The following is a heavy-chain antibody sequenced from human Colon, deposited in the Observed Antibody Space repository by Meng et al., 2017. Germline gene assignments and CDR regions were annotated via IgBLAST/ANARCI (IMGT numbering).Heavy chain of an antibody. J-gene: IGHJ4*02. V-gene: IGHV1-46*01. CDR1: GYTFTTYF. CDR2: INPTGGGT. CDR3: ARASLAGSYYFDY. Sequence: GESLKISCKASGYTFTTYFIHWVRQAPGQGLEWMGLINPTGGGTSYAEKFQDRVTMTRDTSTSTVYMELSSLRSEDTAVYYCARASLAGSYYFDYWGQGTLVTVSS. D-gene: IGHD3-16*01.